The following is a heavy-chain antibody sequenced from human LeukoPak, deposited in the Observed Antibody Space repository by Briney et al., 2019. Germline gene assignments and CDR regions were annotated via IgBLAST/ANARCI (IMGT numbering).Heavy chain of an antibody. V-gene: IGHV4-30-4*01. CDR3: ARSPTVTPAVYLQH. CDR1: GGSISSGDYY. J-gene: IGHJ1*01. D-gene: IGHD4-17*01. Sequence: PSQTLSLTCTVSGGSISSGDYYWSWIRQPPGKGLEWIGYIYYSGSTYYNPSLKSRVTISVDTSKNQFSLKLSSVTAADTAVYYCARSPTVTPAVYLQHWGQGTLVTVSS. CDR2: IYYSGST.